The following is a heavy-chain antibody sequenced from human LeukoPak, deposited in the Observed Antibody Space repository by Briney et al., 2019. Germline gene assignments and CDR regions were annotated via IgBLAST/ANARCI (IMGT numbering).Heavy chain of an antibody. CDR3: ARHVYDILTGYPRYYFDY. V-gene: IGHV4-34*01. J-gene: IGHJ4*02. CDR1: GDSIRSSY. D-gene: IGHD3-9*01. CDR2: INHSGST. Sequence: SETLSLTCTVSGDSIRSSYWSWIRQPPGKGLEWIGEINHSGSTNYNPSLKSRVTISADTSKNQFSLKLSSVTAADTAVYYCARHVYDILTGYPRYYFDYWGQGTLVTVSS.